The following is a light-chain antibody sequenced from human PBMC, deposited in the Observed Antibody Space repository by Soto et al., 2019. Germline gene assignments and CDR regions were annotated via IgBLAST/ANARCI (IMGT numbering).Light chain of an antibody. V-gene: IGLV2-14*01. CDR2: DVS. Sequence: QSALTQPASVSGSPGQSITISCTGTSSDVGGYNYVSWYQQLPGKAPKLMIYDVSNRPSGVSNRFSGSKSGNTASLTISGLQAEDEAHYYRSSYTSSSVHVFGTGTKLTVL. CDR1: SSDVGGYNY. J-gene: IGLJ1*01. CDR3: SSYTSSSVHV.